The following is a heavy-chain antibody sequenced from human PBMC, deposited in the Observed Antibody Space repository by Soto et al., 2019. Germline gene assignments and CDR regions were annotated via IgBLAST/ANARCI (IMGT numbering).Heavy chain of an antibody. V-gene: IGHV4-59*08. Sequence: SETLSLTCTVSGGSISSYYWSWIRQPPGKGLEWIGYIYYSGSTNYNPSLKSRVTISVDTSKNQFSLKLSSVTAADTAVYYCARHRNYYYGMDVWGQGTTVTVSS. CDR3: ARHRNYYYGMDV. CDR2: IYYSGST. J-gene: IGHJ6*02. CDR1: GGSISSYY.